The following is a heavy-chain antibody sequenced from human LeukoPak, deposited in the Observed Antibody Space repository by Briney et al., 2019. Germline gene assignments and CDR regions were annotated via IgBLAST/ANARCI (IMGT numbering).Heavy chain of an antibody. V-gene: IGHV3-21*01. Sequence: GGSLRLSCAASGFTFSSYSMNWVRQAPGKGLEWVSSISSSSSYIYYADSVKGRFTISRDNAKNSLYLQMNSLRAEDTAVYYCASLLRFLESDAFDIWGQGTMVTVSS. CDR2: ISSSSSYI. CDR3: ASLLRFLESDAFDI. J-gene: IGHJ3*02. CDR1: GFTFSSYS. D-gene: IGHD3-3*01.